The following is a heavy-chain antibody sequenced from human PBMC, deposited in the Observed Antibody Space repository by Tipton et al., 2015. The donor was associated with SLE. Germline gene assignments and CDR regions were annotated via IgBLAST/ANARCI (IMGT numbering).Heavy chain of an antibody. CDR3: ARVWEYCSSTSCYTLGMDV. D-gene: IGHD2-2*02. J-gene: IGHJ6*02. CDR1: GGSISSSSYY. CDR2: IYYSGST. Sequence: TLSLTCTVSGGSISSSSYYWGWIRQPPGKGLEWIGSIYYSGSTNYNPSLKSRVTISVDTSKNQFSLKLSSVTAADTAVYYCARVWEYCSSTSCYTLGMDVWGQGTTVTVSS. V-gene: IGHV4-39*07.